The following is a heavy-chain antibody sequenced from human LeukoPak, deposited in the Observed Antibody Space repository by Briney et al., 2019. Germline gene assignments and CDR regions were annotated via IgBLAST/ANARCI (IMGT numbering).Heavy chain of an antibody. CDR1: GFTVSSNY. CDR3: ARPNYYYMDV. Sequence: GGSLRLSCAASGFTVSSNYMSWVRQAPGKGLEWVSYIRSSSRTIYYADSVKGRFTISRDNAKNSLYLQMNSLRAEDTAVYYCARPNYYYMDVWGKGTTVTVSS. V-gene: IGHV3-48*01. CDR2: IRSSSRTI. J-gene: IGHJ6*03.